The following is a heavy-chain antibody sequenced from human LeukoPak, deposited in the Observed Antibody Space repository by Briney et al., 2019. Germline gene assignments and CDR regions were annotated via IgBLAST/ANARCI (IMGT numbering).Heavy chain of an antibody. V-gene: IGHV3-13*01. Sequence: GGSLRLSCAASGFTFSSYDMHWVRQVTGEGLEWVSSIGTAGDIYFPGSVKGRFTISRENAKNSLYLQMNSLRAGDTAVYYCARGVRRPGSGSYSIRYFDYWGQGTLVTASS. CDR3: ARGVRRPGSGSYSIRYFDY. D-gene: IGHD3-10*01. CDR2: IGTAGDI. J-gene: IGHJ4*02. CDR1: GFTFSSYD.